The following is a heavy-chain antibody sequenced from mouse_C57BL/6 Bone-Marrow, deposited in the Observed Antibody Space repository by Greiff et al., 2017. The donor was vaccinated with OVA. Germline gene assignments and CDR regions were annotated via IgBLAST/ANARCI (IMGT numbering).Heavy chain of an antibody. CDR1: GFNIKDDY. D-gene: IGHD1-1*01. V-gene: IGHV14-4*01. J-gene: IGHJ1*03. CDR3: TPRGSTTVVATGYFDD. Sequence: VQLKQSGAELVRPGASVKLSCTASGFNIKDDYMHWVKQRPEQGLEWIGWIDPENGDTEYASKFQGKATITADTSSNTAYLQLSSLTSEDTAVYYCTPRGSTTVVATGYFDDWGKGTTVTVSS. CDR2: IDPENGDT.